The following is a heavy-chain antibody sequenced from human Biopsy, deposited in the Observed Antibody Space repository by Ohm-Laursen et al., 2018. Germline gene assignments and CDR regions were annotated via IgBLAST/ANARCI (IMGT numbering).Heavy chain of an antibody. V-gene: IGHV3-21*01. CDR1: GVTLSGYT. CDR2: ISSSGNFM. J-gene: IGHJ6*02. Sequence: SLRLSCAATGVTLSGYTMTWVRQAPGKGLEWVSSISSSGNFMYYTDSVKGRFTISRDNAKNSLYLQMNSLRAEDTALYYCARIFLVGVTPGYGMDVWGQGALVTVSS. CDR3: ARIFLVGVTPGYGMDV. D-gene: IGHD1-26*01.